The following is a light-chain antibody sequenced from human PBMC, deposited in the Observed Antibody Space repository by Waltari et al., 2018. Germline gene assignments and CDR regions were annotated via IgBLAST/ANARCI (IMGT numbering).Light chain of an antibody. CDR1: QGISKY. J-gene: IGKJ5*01. V-gene: IGKV1-33*01. CDR3: QQYENIPIT. CDR2: DAS. Sequence: DIQMTQSPSSLSASVGDRVTITCQPSQGISKYLNLYQQKQGKVPKLLIYDASNLERGVPSRFSGSGSGTDFTFTISGLQPEDIATYYCQQYENIPITFGQGTRLEIK.